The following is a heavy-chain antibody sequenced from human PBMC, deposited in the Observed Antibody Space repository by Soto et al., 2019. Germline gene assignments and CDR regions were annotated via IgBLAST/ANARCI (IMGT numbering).Heavy chain of an antibody. Sequence: VLQEPSKGVEWVAVIWYDGSNKYYADSVKGRFTISRDNSKNTLYLQMNSLRAEDTAVYYCARGTEYSSYYYYYGMDVWGQGTTVTVSS. CDR2: IWYDGSNK. D-gene: IGHD6-6*01. CDR3: ARGTEYSSYYYYYGMDV. V-gene: IGHV3-33*01. J-gene: IGHJ6*02.